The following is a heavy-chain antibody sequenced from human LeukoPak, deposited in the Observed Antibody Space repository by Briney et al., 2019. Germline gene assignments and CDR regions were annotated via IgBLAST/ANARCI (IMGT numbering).Heavy chain of an antibody. CDR2: IYYSGST. Sequence: SETLSLTCTVSGGSISSSSYYWGWIRQPPGKGLEWIGSIYYSGSTYYNPSRKSRVTISVDTSKNQFSLKLSSVTAADTAVYYCARHQYGDARFDYWGQGTLVTVSS. V-gene: IGHV4-39*01. J-gene: IGHJ4*02. D-gene: IGHD4-17*01. CDR1: GGSISSSSYY. CDR3: ARHQYGDARFDY.